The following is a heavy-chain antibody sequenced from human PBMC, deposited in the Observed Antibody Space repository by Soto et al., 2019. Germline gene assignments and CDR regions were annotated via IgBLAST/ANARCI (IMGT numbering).Heavy chain of an antibody. J-gene: IGHJ4*02. V-gene: IGHV3-23*01. D-gene: IGHD3-10*01. Sequence: EVPLLESGGGLVQPGGSLRLSCAASGFTFSSYAMSWVRQAPGKGLEWVSAISGSGGSTYYADSEKGRFTISRDNSKNTLYLQMNSLRAEDTAVYHCAKSDVLLWFGEKYYFDYWGQGTLVTVSS. CDR2: ISGSGGST. CDR1: GFTFSSYA. CDR3: AKSDVLLWFGEKYYFDY.